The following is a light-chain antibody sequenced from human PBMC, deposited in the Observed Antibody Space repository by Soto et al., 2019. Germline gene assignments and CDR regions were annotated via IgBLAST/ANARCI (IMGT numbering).Light chain of an antibody. CDR2: DAS. V-gene: IGKV1-5*01. J-gene: IGKJ5*01. Sequence: DIQMTQSPSTLSASVGDRATITCRASESISSWLAWYQQKPGKAPKLLIYDASSLESGVPSRFSGSGSGTEFTLTISSLQPDDFATYYCQQYNSYRFGQGTRLEIK. CDR3: QQYNSYR. CDR1: ESISSW.